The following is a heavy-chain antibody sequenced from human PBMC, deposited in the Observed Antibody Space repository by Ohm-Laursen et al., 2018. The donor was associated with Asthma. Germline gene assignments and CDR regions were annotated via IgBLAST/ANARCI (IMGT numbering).Heavy chain of an antibody. V-gene: IGHV3-7*05. J-gene: IGHJ4*02. D-gene: IGHD4-11*01. CDR1: GFTFSNHW. Sequence: SLRLSCAASGFTFSNHWMTWVRQTPGRGLEWVANINQDGSIWGYVDSVKGRFAISRDNAHNSLYLQMNSLRAEDTAFYSCTVSIYAYGEGAYWGQGTLVTVSS. CDR3: TVSIYAYGEGAY. CDR2: INQDGSIW.